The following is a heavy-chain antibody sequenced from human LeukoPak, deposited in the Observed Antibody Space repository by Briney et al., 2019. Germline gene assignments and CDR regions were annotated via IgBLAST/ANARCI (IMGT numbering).Heavy chain of an antibody. V-gene: IGHV3-48*01. J-gene: IGHJ4*02. Sequence: GGSLRLSCSASGFTFSDYDMNWVRQAPGKGLEWVSYISSTSVTIYYADSVQGRFTISRDNAKNSLYLQMNSLRAEDTAIYYCARGLDYWGQGTLVTVSS. CDR1: GFTFSDYD. CDR3: ARGLDY. CDR2: ISSTSVTI.